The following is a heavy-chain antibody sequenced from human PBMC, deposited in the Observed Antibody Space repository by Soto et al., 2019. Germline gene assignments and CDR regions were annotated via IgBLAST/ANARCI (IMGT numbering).Heavy chain of an antibody. CDR1: GFAFSDYA. CDR2: VGPGGDDT. J-gene: IGHJ4*02. V-gene: IGHV3-23*01. D-gene: IGHD2-15*01. Sequence: VELLESGGGLVQPGGSLRLSCVASGFAFSDYAMNWVRQSPGRGLEWVSGVGPGGDDTYYADSVRGRLTVSSDNAKNTLYLEMRTLTVADTATYFCARGSAFWGQGTLVTVSS. CDR3: ARGSAF.